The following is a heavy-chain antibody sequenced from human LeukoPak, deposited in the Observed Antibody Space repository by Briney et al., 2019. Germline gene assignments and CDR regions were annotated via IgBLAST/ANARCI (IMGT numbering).Heavy chain of an antibody. CDR1: GGSISSSSYY. Sequence: PSETLSLTCTVSGGSISSSSYYWGWIRQPPGKGLEWVGSLYYSGSTYYNPSLKSRLTMSVDTSKNQFSLRLSSVTAADTAVYYCARGPSGAYMAFLDSWGQGTLVTVSS. CDR2: LYYSGST. D-gene: IGHD1-26*01. V-gene: IGHV4-39*01. CDR3: ARGPSGAYMAFLDS. J-gene: IGHJ4*02.